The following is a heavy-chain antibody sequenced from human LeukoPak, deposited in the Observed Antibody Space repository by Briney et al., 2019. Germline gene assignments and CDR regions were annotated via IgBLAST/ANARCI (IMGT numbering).Heavy chain of an antibody. CDR2: ISAYNGNT. J-gene: IGHJ4*02. CDR1: GYTFTSYG. V-gene: IGHV1-18*01. D-gene: IGHD2-21*02. Sequence: ASVKVSCKASGYTFTSYGISWVRQAPGQGLEWMGWISAYNGNTNYAQKLQGRVTMTTDTSTSTAYMELRSLRSDDTAVYYCARVASVVVTATRNGFDYWGQGTLVTVSS. CDR3: ARVASVVVTATRNGFDY.